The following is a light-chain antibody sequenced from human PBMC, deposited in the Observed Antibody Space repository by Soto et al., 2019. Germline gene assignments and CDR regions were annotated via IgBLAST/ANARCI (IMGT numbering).Light chain of an antibody. J-gene: IGKJ1*01. CDR2: GAS. V-gene: IGKV3-20*01. CDR1: QSVGNSH. CDR3: QQYAGSST. Sequence: VLTQSPGTLYLSPGERATLSCRASQSVGNSHVAWYQQRRGLPPRLLIYGASNRATGIPDRFSGSGSGADFTLTISRLEPEDFAVYYCQQYAGSSTFGQGTKVDIK.